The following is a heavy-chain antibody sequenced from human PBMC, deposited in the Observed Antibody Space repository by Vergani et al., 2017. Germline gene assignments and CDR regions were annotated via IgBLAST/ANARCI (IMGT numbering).Heavy chain of an antibody. D-gene: IGHD2-2*01. Sequence: QVQLQESGPGLVKPSETLSLTCTVSGYSISSGYYWGWIRQPPGKGLEWIGSIYHSGSTYYNPSPKSRVTISVDTSKNQFSLKLSSVTAADTAVYYCARDDIVVVPAAGNFDYWGQGTLVTVSS. CDR3: ARDDIVVVPAAGNFDY. V-gene: IGHV4-38-2*02. CDR1: GYSISSGYY. CDR2: IYHSGST. J-gene: IGHJ4*02.